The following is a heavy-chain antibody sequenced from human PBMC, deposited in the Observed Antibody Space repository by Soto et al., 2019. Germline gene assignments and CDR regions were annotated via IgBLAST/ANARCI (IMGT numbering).Heavy chain of an antibody. D-gene: IGHD5-18*01. J-gene: IGHJ5*02. CDR2: IYYSGST. V-gene: IGHV4-61*01. Sequence: PSETLSLTCTVSGGSVSSGSYYWSWIRQPPGKGLEWIGYIYYSGSTNYNPSLKSRVTISVDTSKNQFSLKLSSVTAADTAVYYCAREQTAMVPNWFDPWGQGTLVTVSS. CDR1: GGSVSSGSYY. CDR3: AREQTAMVPNWFDP.